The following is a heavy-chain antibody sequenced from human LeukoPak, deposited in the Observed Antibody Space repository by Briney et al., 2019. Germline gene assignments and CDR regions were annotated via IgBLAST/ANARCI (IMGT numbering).Heavy chain of an antibody. V-gene: IGHV3-30*01. Sequence: HPGGSLRLSCAASGFTFSSYAMHWVRQAPGKGLEWVAVISYDGSNKYYADSVKGRFTISRDNSKNTLYLQMNSLRAEDTAVYYCARDFFPRSSWNYFDYWGQGTLVTVSS. CDR3: ARDFFPRSSWNYFDY. CDR2: ISYDGSNK. D-gene: IGHD6-13*01. J-gene: IGHJ4*02. CDR1: GFTFSSYA.